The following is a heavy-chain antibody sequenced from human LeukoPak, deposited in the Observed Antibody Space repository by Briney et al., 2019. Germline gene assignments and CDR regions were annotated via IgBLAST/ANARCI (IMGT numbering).Heavy chain of an antibody. Sequence: GGSLRLSCVASGLTFSDYYISWIRQAPGKGLEWVSYIRSSGTTIHYADSVKGRFTISRDNAKNSLYLQMNSLRAEDTAVYYCARDRGAVTDVFDYWGQGTLVTVSS. CDR3: ARDRGAVTDVFDY. D-gene: IGHD6-19*01. V-gene: IGHV3-11*04. J-gene: IGHJ4*02. CDR2: IRSSGTTI. CDR1: GLTFSDYY.